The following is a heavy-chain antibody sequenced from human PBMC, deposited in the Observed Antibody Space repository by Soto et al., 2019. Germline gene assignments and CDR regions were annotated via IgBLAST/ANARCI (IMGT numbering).Heavy chain of an antibody. CDR1: GFTFSSYA. CDR2: ISYDGSDK. J-gene: IGHJ5*02. V-gene: IGHV3-30*18. Sequence: GGSLRVSCAASGFTFSSYAMHWVRQSPGKGLEWVALISYDGSDKYYADSVKGRFTISRDNSRNTVYLQMNSLTVEDTAVYCCAKDYRRDYSANWFDPWGQGTLVTVS. CDR3: AKDYRRDYSANWFDP. D-gene: IGHD2-15*01.